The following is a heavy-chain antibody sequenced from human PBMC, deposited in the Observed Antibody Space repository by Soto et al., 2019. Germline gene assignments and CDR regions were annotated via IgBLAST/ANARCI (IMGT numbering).Heavy chain of an antibody. CDR2: IYYSGST. CDR3: ARDAGGPADY. D-gene: IGHD2-15*01. V-gene: IGHV4-59*01. Sequence: SETLSLTCTVSGGSISSYYWSWIRQPPGKGLEWIGYIYYSGSTNYNPSLKSRVTISVDTSKNQFSLKLSSVTAADTAVYYCARDAGGPADYWGQGTLVTVSS. CDR1: GGSISSYY. J-gene: IGHJ4*02.